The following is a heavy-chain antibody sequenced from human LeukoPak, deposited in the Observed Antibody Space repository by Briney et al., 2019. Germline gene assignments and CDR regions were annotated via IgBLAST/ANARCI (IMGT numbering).Heavy chain of an antibody. V-gene: IGHV4-61*01. J-gene: IGHJ3*02. CDR2: IYYSGST. CDR3: ARDRAIFSPKNAFDI. Sequence: PSETLSLTCTVSGGSVSSGSYYWSWIRQPPGKGLEWIGYIYYSGSTNYNPSLKSRVTISVDTSKNQFSLKLSSVTAADTAVYYCARDRAIFSPKNAFDIWGQGTMVTVSS. CDR1: GGSVSSGSYY. D-gene: IGHD3-9*01.